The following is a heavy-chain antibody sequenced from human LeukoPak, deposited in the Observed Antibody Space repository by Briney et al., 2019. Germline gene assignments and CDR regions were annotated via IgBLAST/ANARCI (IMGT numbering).Heavy chain of an antibody. D-gene: IGHD2-2*01. CDR2: INHSGGT. Sequence: SETLSLTCAVYGGSFSGYYWSWIRQPPGRGLEWIGEINHSGGTNYNPSLKSRVTISADTSKNQFSLKLSSVTAADTAVYYCARELLYCSSTSCPWYYYYYMDVWGKGTTVTVSS. CDR1: GGSFSGYY. CDR3: ARELLYCSSTSCPWYYYYYMDV. J-gene: IGHJ6*03. V-gene: IGHV4-34*01.